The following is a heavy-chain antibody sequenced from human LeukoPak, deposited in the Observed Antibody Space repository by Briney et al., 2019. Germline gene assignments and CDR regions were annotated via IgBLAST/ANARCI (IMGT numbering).Heavy chain of an antibody. J-gene: IGHJ3*02. Sequence: SETLSLTCTVSGGSISSSSYYWGWIRQPPGKGLEWIGSIYYSGSTYYNPSLKSRVTISVDTSKNQFSLKLSSVTAADTAVYYCARVSSRGYSYGPPIWGQGTMVTVSS. CDR2: IYYSGST. CDR3: ARVSSRGYSYGPPI. D-gene: IGHD5-18*01. CDR1: GGSISSSSYY. V-gene: IGHV4-39*07.